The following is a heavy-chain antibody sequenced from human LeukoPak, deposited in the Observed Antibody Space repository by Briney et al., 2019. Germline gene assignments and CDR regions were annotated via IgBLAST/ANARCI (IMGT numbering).Heavy chain of an antibody. D-gene: IGHD4-23*01. CDR2: IFQSGST. V-gene: IGHV4-4*02. CDR1: GGSISSSNW. J-gene: IGHJ2*01. Sequence: KSSETLSLTCAVSGGSISSSNWWSWVRQPPGKGLEWIGYIFQSGSTYYNPSLKSRVTISVDKSKNQFSLKLSSVTAADTAVYYCARDLHGGNSFTSDWYSDLWGRGTLVSVSS. CDR3: ARDLHGGNSFTSDWYSDL.